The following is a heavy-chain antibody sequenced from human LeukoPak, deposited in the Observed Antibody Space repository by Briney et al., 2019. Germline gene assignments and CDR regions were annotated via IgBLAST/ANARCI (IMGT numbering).Heavy chain of an antibody. CDR2: ISSSGSTI. V-gene: IGHV3-48*03. Sequence: GGSLRLSCAASGFTFSSYEMNWVRQAPGKGLEWVSYISSSGSTIYYADSAKGRFTISRENAKNSLYLQMNSLRAEDTAVYYCARDTGSYGFGDAFDIWGQGTMVTVSS. D-gene: IGHD5-18*01. CDR3: ARDTGSYGFGDAFDI. J-gene: IGHJ3*02. CDR1: GFTFSSYE.